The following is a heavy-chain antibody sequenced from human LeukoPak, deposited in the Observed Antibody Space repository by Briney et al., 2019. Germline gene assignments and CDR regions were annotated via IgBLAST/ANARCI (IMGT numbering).Heavy chain of an antibody. D-gene: IGHD3-16*01. CDR3: ARRLNYDYGLDV. CDR2: IYPGDSDT. J-gene: IGHJ6*02. CDR1: GYSFTNYW. V-gene: IGHV5-51*01. Sequence: GESLKISCQGSGYSFTNYWIGWVRQVPGKGLELMGIIYPGDSDTRYSPSFQGQVTISADKSISTAYLQWSGLKASDTAMYYCARRLNYDYGLDVWGQGTTVTVSS.